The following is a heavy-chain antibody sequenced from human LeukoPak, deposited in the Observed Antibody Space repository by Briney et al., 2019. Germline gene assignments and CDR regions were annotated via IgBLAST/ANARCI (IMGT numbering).Heavy chain of an antibody. Sequence: GESLRFSCKGSGYSFTSYWISWVRQMPGKGLEWMGRIDPSDSYTNYSPSFQGHVTISADKSISTAYLQWSSLKASDTAMYYCARQVLRGYSYGDDLDYWGQGTLVTVSS. D-gene: IGHD5-18*01. CDR1: GYSFTSYW. V-gene: IGHV5-10-1*01. CDR2: IDPSDSYT. CDR3: ARQVLRGYSYGDDLDY. J-gene: IGHJ4*02.